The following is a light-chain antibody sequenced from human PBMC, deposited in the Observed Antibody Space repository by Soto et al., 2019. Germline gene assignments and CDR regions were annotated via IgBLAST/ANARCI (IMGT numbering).Light chain of an antibody. V-gene: IGKV1-39*01. CDR1: QSISNY. Sequence: DIQMTQSPSSLSASVGDRVTITCRASQSISNYLNWYQQKPGKAPKLLIYAASSLQSGVPSRFSGSGSATDVTLTISSLQPEDFATYYCQQSYSTPWPFGLGTKVDIK. CDR3: QQSYSTPWP. CDR2: AAS. J-gene: IGKJ1*01.